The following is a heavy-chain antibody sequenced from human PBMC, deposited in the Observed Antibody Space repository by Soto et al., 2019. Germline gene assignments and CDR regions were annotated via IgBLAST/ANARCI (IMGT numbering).Heavy chain of an antibody. CDR3: AREVGPDRKAFDI. V-gene: IGHV1-2*02. CDR1: GYIFTDYY. D-gene: IGHD1-26*01. Sequence: QMQLVQSGAEVKSPGASVKVSCKTSGYIFTDYYMHWLRQAPGQGLEWMACINANRGDTYYAQKFQGRVTVTRDTPISTVYMELAGLRSDDTALYYCAREVGPDRKAFDIWGQGTVVTVS. CDR2: INANRGDT. J-gene: IGHJ3*02.